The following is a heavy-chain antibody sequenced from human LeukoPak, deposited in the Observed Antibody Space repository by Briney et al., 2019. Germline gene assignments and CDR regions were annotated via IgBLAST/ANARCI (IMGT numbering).Heavy chain of an antibody. V-gene: IGHV4-59*01. J-gene: IGHJ4*02. Sequence: PSETLSLTCTVSGGSISPYYWSWIRQPPGKGLEWIGHIYYSGSTNYNPSLKSRVTISLDTSKNQFSLKLSSVTAADTAVYYCARSTWLLDKWGQGTLVTVSS. CDR3: ARSTWLLDK. CDR1: GGSISPYY. CDR2: IYYSGST. D-gene: IGHD3-22*01.